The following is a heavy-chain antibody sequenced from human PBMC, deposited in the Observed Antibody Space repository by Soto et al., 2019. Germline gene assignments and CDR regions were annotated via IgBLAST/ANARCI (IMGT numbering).Heavy chain of an antibody. J-gene: IGHJ4*02. V-gene: IGHV3-23*01. CDR2: ISASRGRT. CDR3: AAQMRGRYSSGWQPIDY. D-gene: IGHD6-19*01. CDR1: GFTFSAYA. Sequence: HPGGSLRLSCAASGFTFSAYAMSWVRQTPGKGLEWVSGISASRGRTYYADSVKGRFTISSDNAKNTLYLHMNSLRAEDTAVYYCAAQMRGRYSSGWQPIDYWGQGTLVTVSS.